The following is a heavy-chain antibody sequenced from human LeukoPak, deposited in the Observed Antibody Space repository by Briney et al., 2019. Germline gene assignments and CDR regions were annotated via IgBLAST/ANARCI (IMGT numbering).Heavy chain of an antibody. CDR3: ARRNDFDI. Sequence: ASEPLSHTCSVSGCSITGYLWSWIRQPTGKGLEWIGYIYSSGSTEYKPSLKSRATISADTSKNQFSLKLTSVTAADTAIYYCARRNDFDIWGQGTMVTVSS. CDR1: GCSITGYL. CDR2: IYSSGST. J-gene: IGHJ3*02. V-gene: IGHV4-4*08.